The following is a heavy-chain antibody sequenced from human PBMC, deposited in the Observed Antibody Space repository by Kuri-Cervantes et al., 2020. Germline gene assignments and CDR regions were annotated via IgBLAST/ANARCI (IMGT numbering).Heavy chain of an antibody. CDR1: GYTFTSYG. J-gene: IGHJ4*02. D-gene: IGHD3-16*01. CDR3: ARDSIVSGGAVPFDY. CDR2: ISAYNGNT. V-gene: IGHV1-18*01. Sequence: ASVKVSCKASGYTFTSYGISWVRQAPGQGLEWMGWISAYNGNTNYARNLQGRVTMTTDTSTSTAYMELRSLRSDDTAVYYCARDSIVSGGAVPFDYWGQGTLVTVSS.